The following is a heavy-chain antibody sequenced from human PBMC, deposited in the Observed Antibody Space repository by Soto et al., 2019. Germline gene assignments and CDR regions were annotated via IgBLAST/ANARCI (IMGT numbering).Heavy chain of an antibody. D-gene: IGHD3-16*01. J-gene: IGHJ6*03. Sequence: SETLSLTCAVHGGSFSGYYWDWIRQPPGKGLEWIGEVNHGGTSNYNPSLKSRAIISVDTSKNQFSLKLTSVTAEDTALYFCECSSFRRPGYLFPVWGSWGKGKPSTVS. V-gene: IGHV4-34*01. CDR2: VNHGGTS. CDR1: GGSFSGYY. CDR3: ECSSFRRPGYLFPVWGS.